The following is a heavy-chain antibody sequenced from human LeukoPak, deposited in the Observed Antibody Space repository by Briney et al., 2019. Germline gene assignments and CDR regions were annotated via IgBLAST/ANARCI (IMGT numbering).Heavy chain of an antibody. D-gene: IGHD2-21*01. CDR3: ARAYCGGDCYDY. J-gene: IGHJ4*02. Sequence: ASVKVSCKASKSTFNAYFVHWVRQAPGQGLEWVGWNSPNNGVTNLAQKFQGRVTMTRNTSISTAYMELSSLRSEDTAVYYCARAYCGGDCYDYWGQGTLVTVSS. CDR2: NSPNNGVT. V-gene: IGHV1-2*02. CDR1: KSTFNAYF.